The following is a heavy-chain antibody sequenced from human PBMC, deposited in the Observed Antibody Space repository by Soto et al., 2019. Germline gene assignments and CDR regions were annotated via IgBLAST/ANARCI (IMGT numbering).Heavy chain of an antibody. V-gene: IGHV3-30-3*01. J-gene: IGHJ6*02. Sequence: GGSLRLACLASGFTFSRYAMHWVRQAPGKGLAWVAITSNDGSNKHYAESVQGRFTISRDNSKNTLYLQMSSLRAEDTAVYYCVRSKFVVVEVAAPDGIDVWAQGNTVTVSS. CDR2: TSNDGSNK. D-gene: IGHD2-15*01. CDR1: GFTFSRYA. CDR3: VRSKFVVVEVAAPDGIDV.